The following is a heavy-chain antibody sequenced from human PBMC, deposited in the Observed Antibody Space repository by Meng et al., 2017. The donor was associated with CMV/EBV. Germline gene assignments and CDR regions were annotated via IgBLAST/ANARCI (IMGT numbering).Heavy chain of an antibody. CDR1: GGSISSSSYY. V-gene: IGHV4-39*01. D-gene: IGHD3-22*01. Sequence: GSLRLSCTVSGGSISSSSYYWGWIRQPPGKGLEWIGSIYYIGSTYYNPSLKSRVTISVDTSKNQFSLKLSSVTAADTAVYYCARLIRTYYYDSSGYERDYWGQGTLVTVSS. CDR3: ARLIRTYYYDSSGYERDY. J-gene: IGHJ4*02. CDR2: IYYIGST.